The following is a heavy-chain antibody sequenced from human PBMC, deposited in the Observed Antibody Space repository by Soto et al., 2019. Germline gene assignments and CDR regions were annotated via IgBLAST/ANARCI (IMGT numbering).Heavy chain of an antibody. Sequence: ASVKVSCKASGSTFTSYGISWVRQAPGQGLEWMGWISAYNGNTNYAQKLQGRVTMTTDTSTSTAYMELRSLRSDDTAVYYCARDSARDIVLVPAAMRWFDPWGQGTLVTV. CDR1: GSTFTSYG. CDR2: ISAYNGNT. J-gene: IGHJ5*02. CDR3: ARDSARDIVLVPAAMRWFDP. D-gene: IGHD2-2*01. V-gene: IGHV1-18*01.